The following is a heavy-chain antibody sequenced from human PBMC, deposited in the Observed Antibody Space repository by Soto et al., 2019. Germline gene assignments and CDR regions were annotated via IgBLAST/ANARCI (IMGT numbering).Heavy chain of an antibody. CDR2: IYYSGST. D-gene: IGHD3-9*01. Sequence: SETLSLTCNVSGGSISSYYWSWIRQPPGKELKKIEYIYYSGSTNYNPSLKSRVTISVDTSKNQFSMKLSSVTAADTAVYYCARVPTYYDILTGYLTPYFDYWGQGTLVTVSS. CDR1: GGSISSYY. CDR3: ARVPTYYDILTGYLTPYFDY. J-gene: IGHJ4*02. V-gene: IGHV4-59*08.